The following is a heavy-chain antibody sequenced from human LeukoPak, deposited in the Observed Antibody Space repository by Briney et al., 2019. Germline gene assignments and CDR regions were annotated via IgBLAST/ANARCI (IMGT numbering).Heavy chain of an antibody. J-gene: IGHJ3*02. Sequence: SETLPLTCTVSGYSISSGFYWGWIRQPPGKGLEWIGNIYHSGSTYYNPSLKSRVTISVDTSKNQLSLKLISVTAADTAVYYCASTYSLYDAFDIWGQGTMVTVSS. V-gene: IGHV4-38-2*02. CDR1: GYSISSGFY. CDR2: IYHSGST. D-gene: IGHD1-26*01. CDR3: ASTYSLYDAFDI.